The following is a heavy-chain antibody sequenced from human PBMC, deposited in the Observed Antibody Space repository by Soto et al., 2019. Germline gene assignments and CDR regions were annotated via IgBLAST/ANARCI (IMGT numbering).Heavy chain of an antibody. J-gene: IGHJ4*02. V-gene: IGHV3-23*01. Sequence: EVQLLESGGGLVQPGGSLRLSCAASGFTFSSYAMSWVRQAPGKGLEWVSAISGSGGSTYYADSVKGRFTIARDNSKNTLYLQMNSLRAEDTAVYYCAKDPIVVVTMLLIHWGEGTLVTVSS. D-gene: IGHD2-21*02. CDR2: ISGSGGST. CDR1: GFTFSSYA. CDR3: AKDPIVVVTMLLIH.